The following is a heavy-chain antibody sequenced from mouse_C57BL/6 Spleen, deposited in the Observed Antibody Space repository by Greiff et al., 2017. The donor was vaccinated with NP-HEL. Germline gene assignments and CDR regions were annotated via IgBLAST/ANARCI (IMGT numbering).Heavy chain of an antibody. V-gene: IGHV1-54*01. CDR2: INPGSGGT. D-gene: IGHD3-2*02. Sequence: VQLQQSGAELVRPGTSVKVSCKASGYAFTNYLIEWVKQRPGQGLEWIGVINPGSGGTNYNEKFKGKATLTADKSSSTAYMQLSSLTSEDSAVYFCAIHSSGYFYYWGKGTTVTVSS. CDR3: AIHSSGYFYY. CDR1: GYAFTNYL. J-gene: IGHJ2*01.